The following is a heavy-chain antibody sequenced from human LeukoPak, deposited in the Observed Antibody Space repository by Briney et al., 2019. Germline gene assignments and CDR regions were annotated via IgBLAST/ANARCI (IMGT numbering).Heavy chain of an antibody. CDR1: GFTFSSHS. J-gene: IGHJ4*02. CDR2: ISSGSTII. CDR3: ANRGPRPY. Sequence: GGSLRLSCAASGFTFSSHSMNWVRQAPGKGLEWVSYISSGSTIIHYADSVKGRFTISRDNSKNTLYLQMNSLRAEDTAVYYCANRGPRPYWGQGTLVTVSS. V-gene: IGHV3-48*01.